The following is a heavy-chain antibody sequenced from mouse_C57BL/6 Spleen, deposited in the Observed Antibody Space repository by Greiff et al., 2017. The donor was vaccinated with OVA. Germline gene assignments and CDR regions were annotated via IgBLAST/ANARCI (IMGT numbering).Heavy chain of an antibody. J-gene: IGHJ2*01. CDR3: ARHSSGYFDY. CDR1: GYTFTSYW. V-gene: IGHV1-50*01. Sequence: QVQLQQSGAELVKPGASVKLSCKASGYTFTSYWMQWVKPRPGQGLEWIGEIDPSDSSTNYNQKFKGKATLTVDTSSSTAYMQLSSLTSEDSAVYYCARHSSGYFDYWGQGTTLTVSS. D-gene: IGHD3-2*02. CDR2: IDPSDSST.